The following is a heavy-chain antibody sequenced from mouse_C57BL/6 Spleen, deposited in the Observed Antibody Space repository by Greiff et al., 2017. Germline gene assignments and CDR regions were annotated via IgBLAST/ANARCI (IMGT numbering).Heavy chain of an antibody. V-gene: IGHV1-52*01. CDR1: GYTFTSYW. Sequence: QVHVKQPGAELVRPGSSVKLSCKASGYTFTSYWMHWVKQRPIQGLEWIGNIDPSDSETHYNQKFKDKATLTVDKSSSTAYMQLSSLTSEDAAVYYCAREGGGSYYAMDYWGQGTSVTVSS. CDR2: IDPSDSET. J-gene: IGHJ4*01. CDR3: AREGGGSYYAMDY.